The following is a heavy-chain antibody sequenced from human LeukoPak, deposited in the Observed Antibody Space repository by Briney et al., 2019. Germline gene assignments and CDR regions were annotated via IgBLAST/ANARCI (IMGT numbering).Heavy chain of an antibody. J-gene: IGHJ3*02. CDR1: GFTFSSYD. D-gene: IGHD3-3*01. Sequence: GGSLRLSCAASGFTFSSYDMHWVRQAPGKGLEWVSAISGSGGSTYYADSVKGRFTISRDNSKNTLYLQMNSLRAEDTAVYYCAKPSSYDFWSGWGAFDIWGQGTMVTVSS. CDR3: AKPSSYDFWSGWGAFDI. V-gene: IGHV3-23*01. CDR2: ISGSGGST.